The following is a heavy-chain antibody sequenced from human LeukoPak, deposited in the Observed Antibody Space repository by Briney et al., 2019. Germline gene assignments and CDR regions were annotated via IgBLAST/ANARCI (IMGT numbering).Heavy chain of an antibody. V-gene: IGHV1-18*01. D-gene: IGHD3-16*01. Sequence: ASVKVSCKTSGYTFTSYGISWVRQAPGQGLEWMGWTSSFSDNTKCAEKFQGRVTMTTEISTSTAYMELRSLRFDDTAVYYCARVQVKTRGSYFRDDYWGQGTLVTVSS. CDR2: TSSFSDNT. CDR1: GYTFTSYG. J-gene: IGHJ4*02. CDR3: ARVQVKTRGSYFRDDY.